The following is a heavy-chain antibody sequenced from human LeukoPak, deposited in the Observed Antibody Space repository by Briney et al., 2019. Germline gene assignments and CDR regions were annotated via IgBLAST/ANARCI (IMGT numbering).Heavy chain of an antibody. Sequence: PSETLSLTCTVSGGSISSYYWSWIRQPPGKGLEWIGYIYYTGSTNYNPSLQSRVTISVDTSKNQFSLKLSSVTAADTAVYYCARPYNFWSGYDAFDIWGQGTRVTVSS. V-gene: IGHV4-59*01. D-gene: IGHD3-3*01. CDR3: ARPYNFWSGYDAFDI. CDR1: GGSISSYY. CDR2: IYYTGST. J-gene: IGHJ3*02.